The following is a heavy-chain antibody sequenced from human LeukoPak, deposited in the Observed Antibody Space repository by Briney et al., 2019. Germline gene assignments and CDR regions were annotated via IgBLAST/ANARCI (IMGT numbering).Heavy chain of an antibody. J-gene: IGHJ3*02. V-gene: IGHV4-30-2*01. D-gene: IGHD3-10*01. CDR3: ARMSYYGSGSYPVSAFDI. Sequence: SQTLSLTCAVSGGSISSGGYSWNWIRQPPGKGLEWIGYIYHSGSTYYNPSLKSRVTISVDRSKNQFSLKLSSVTAADTAVYYCARMSYYGSGSYPVSAFDIWGQGTMVTVSS. CDR1: GGSISSGGYS. CDR2: IYHSGST.